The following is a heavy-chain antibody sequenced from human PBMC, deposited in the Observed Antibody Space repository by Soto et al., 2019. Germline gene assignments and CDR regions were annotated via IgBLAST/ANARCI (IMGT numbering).Heavy chain of an antibody. J-gene: IGHJ6*02. Sequence: QVRLVQSAAEVKKPGASVKVSCKASGYTFSSYGISWVRQAPGQGLEWMGWISGYNGNTNFAQKLQGRVTMTTDTPTTTAFMELRSLRPDDTAVYYCARNADCSITTCSFPSRFHIRGYYYYYGMDVWGQGTTVTVSS. CDR1: GYTFSSYG. CDR3: ARNADCSITTCSFPSRFHIRGYYYYYGMDV. V-gene: IGHV1-18*01. D-gene: IGHD2-2*01. CDR2: ISGYNGNT.